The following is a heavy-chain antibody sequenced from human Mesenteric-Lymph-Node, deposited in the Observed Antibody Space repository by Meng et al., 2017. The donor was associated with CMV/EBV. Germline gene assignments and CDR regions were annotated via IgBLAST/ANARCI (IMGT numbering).Heavy chain of an antibody. CDR1: GFTFSNNA. D-gene: IGHD6-13*01. CDR2: ITKGGDST. CDR3: AGEPSSSPVPDF. J-gene: IGHJ4*02. V-gene: IGHV3-23*01. Sequence: CAASGFTFSNNAMTWVRQTPGKGLEWVSSITKGGDSTFYADSVKGRFTISRDNSKSTLHLQMNSLRAEDTAVYYCAGEPSSSPVPDFWGQGTLVTVSS.